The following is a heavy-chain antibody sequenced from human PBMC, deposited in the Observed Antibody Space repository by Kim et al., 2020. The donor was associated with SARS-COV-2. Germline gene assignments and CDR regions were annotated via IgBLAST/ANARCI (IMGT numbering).Heavy chain of an antibody. D-gene: IGHD1-20*01. CDR2: T. J-gene: IGHJ4*02. V-gene: IGHV3-15*01. CDR3: TATPVTGTGGY. Sequence: TDYAAPVKGRFTISRDDSKNTLYLQMNSLKTEDTAVYYCTATPVTGTGGYWGQGTLVTVSS.